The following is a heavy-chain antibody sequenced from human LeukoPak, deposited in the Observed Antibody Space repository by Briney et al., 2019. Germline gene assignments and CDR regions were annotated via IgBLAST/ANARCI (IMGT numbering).Heavy chain of an antibody. CDR1: GGSISSYY. CDR3: ASRGHDYGDYGGWFDP. V-gene: IGHV4-59*08. CDR2: IYYSGTT. Sequence: TSETLSLTCTVSGGSISSYYWSWIRQPPGKGLEWIGYIYYSGTTNYNPSLKSRVTISVDTSKNQFSLKLSSVTAADTAVYYCASRGHDYGDYGGWFDPWGQGTPVTVSS. J-gene: IGHJ5*02. D-gene: IGHD4-17*01.